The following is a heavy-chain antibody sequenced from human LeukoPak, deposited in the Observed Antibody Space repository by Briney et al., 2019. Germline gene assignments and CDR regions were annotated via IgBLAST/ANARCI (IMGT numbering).Heavy chain of an antibody. V-gene: IGHV4-39*02. D-gene: IGHD6-19*01. J-gene: IGHJ6*03. Sequence: SETLSLTCTVSGGSISSSSYYWGWIRQPPGKGLEWIGSIYYSGSTYYNPSLKSRVTISVDTSKNQFSLKLSSVTAADTAVYYCARDGWLVPYYYYYMDVWGKGTTVTISS. CDR2: IYYSGST. CDR1: GGSISSSSYY. CDR3: ARDGWLVPYYYYYMDV.